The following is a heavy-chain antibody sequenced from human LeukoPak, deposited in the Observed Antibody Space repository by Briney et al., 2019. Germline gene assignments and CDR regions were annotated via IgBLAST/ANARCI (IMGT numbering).Heavy chain of an antibody. CDR1: GGSISSGDYY. V-gene: IGHV4-61*08. J-gene: IGHJ5*02. D-gene: IGHD3-22*01. Sequence: SETLSLTCTVSGGSISSGDYYWRWLRQPPGTGLEWIGYIYYSGSTNYNPSLKSRVTISVDTSKNQFSLKLSSVTAADTAVYYCAANTYYYDSSGYPEINWFDPWGQGTLVTVSS. CDR3: AANTYYYDSSGYPEINWFDP. CDR2: IYYSGST.